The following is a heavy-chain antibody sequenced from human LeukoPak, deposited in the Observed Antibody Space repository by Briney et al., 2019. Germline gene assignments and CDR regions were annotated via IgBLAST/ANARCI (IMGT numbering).Heavy chain of an antibody. V-gene: IGHV1-3*01. CDR2: INAGNGNT. CDR1: GYTFISYA. Sequence: GASVKVSCKASGYTFISYAMLWVRQAPGQRLEWMAWINAGNGNTKYSQKFQGRVTVTRDTSASTAYMELSSLKSEDTALYYCARGYCSSTTCYSFDYWGQGTLVTVSS. D-gene: IGHD2-2*01. J-gene: IGHJ4*02. CDR3: ARGYCSSTTCYSFDY.